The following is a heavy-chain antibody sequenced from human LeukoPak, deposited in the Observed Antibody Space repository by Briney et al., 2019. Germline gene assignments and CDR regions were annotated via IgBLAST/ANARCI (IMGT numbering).Heavy chain of an antibody. CDR3: ARRRGYSYGPLSNHFDY. D-gene: IGHD5-18*01. CDR1: GASFSSYY. V-gene: IGHV4-59*12. CDR2: IFYNGNT. J-gene: IGHJ4*02. Sequence: SETLSLTCTVSGASFSSYYWSWLRQPPGKGLEWIAYIFYNGNTKYNPSLKSRVTISVDTSKNQFSLKLSSVTAADTAVYYCARRRGYSYGPLSNHFDYWGQGTLVTVSS.